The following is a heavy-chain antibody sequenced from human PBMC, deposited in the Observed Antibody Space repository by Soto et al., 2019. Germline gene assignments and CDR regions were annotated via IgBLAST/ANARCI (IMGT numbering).Heavy chain of an antibody. Sequence: QVQLVQSGAEVKEPGASVRVSCKASGYSFINFDISWVRQAAGQGPEWLGWMNPGSGKTGYTSKFQGRDAMSRDAITATSHLDLTSLTSDDTAVYYCARMASAGRLNWFDPWGPGTLVTVYS. D-gene: IGHD6-13*01. J-gene: IGHJ5*02. CDR2: MNPGSGKT. CDR3: ARMASAGRLNWFDP. V-gene: IGHV1-8*02. CDR1: GYSFINFD.